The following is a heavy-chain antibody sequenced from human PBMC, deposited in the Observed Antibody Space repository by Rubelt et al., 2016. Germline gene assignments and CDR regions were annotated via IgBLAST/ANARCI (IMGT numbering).Heavy chain of an antibody. CDR3: ARDYIGSFDN. J-gene: IGHJ4*02. Sequence: QVQLQQSGPGLVKPSQTLSLTCDMSGDSVSTNSATWNWIRQSPSRGLEWLGRTYYRSKWYYDYAVSVKSRITISPDTSNNQFSLQLDSVTPEDTAVYYCARDYIGSFDNWGQGTLVTVSS. CDR1: GDSVSTNSAT. CDR2: TYYRSKWYY. V-gene: IGHV6-1*01. D-gene: IGHD1-26*01.